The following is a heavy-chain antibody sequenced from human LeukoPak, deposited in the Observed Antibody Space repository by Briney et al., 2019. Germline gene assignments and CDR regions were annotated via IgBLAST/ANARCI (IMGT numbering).Heavy chain of an antibody. CDR1: GYTFTSYH. V-gene: IGHV1-2*06. CDR3: ARDQGSLTRSWYTGY. Sequence: ASVKVSCKXSGYTFTSYHIHWVRQAPGQGLEWMGRINPYSGDTNFAQKFQGRVTMTRDTSITTAYMDLSSLTPDDTAVYFCARDQGSLTRSWYTGYWGQGTQVTVSS. CDR2: INPYSGDT. D-gene: IGHD6-13*01. J-gene: IGHJ4*02.